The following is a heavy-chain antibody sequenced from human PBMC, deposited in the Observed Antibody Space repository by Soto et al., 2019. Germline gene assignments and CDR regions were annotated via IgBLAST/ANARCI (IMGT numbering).Heavy chain of an antibody. CDR1: GGTFSSYA. Sequence: SVKVSCKASGGTFSSYAISWVRQAPGQGLEWMGGIIPIFGTANYAQKFQGRVTITADESTSTAYMELSSLRSEDTAVYYCARDYYDSSGYGGDWFDPWGQGTLVTVSS. J-gene: IGHJ5*02. V-gene: IGHV1-69*13. CDR3: ARDYYDSSGYGGDWFDP. CDR2: IIPIFGTA. D-gene: IGHD3-22*01.